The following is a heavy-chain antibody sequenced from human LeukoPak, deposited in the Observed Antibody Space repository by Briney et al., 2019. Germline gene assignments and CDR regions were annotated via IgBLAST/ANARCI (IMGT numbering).Heavy chain of an antibody. J-gene: IGHJ4*02. D-gene: IGHD6-13*01. Sequence: GGSLRLSCAGSGSTFSNYAMSWVRQAPGKGLEWVSTISGSAGSTYYADSVKGRFTVSRDNSKNTLYLQINSLGAEDTAVYYCVKFGGSSWYSYFDYWGQGTLVTVSS. CDR2: ISGSAGST. CDR3: VKFGGSSWYSYFDY. CDR1: GSTFSNYA. V-gene: IGHV3-23*01.